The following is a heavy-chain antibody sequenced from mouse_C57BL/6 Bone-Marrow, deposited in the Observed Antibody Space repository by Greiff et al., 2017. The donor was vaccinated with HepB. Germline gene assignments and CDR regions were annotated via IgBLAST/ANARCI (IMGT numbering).Heavy chain of an antibody. J-gene: IGHJ1*03. Sequence: EVKLVESGEGLVKPGGSLKLSCAASGFTFSSYAMSWVRQTPEKRLEWVAYISSGGDYIYYADTVKGRFTISRDNARNTLYLKMSSLKSEDTAMYYCTRDHYYGSSYCWSFDVWGIGTTVTVSS. CDR2: ISSGGDYI. CDR3: TRDHYYGSSYCWSFDV. CDR1: GFTFSSYA. D-gene: IGHD1-1*01. V-gene: IGHV5-9-1*02.